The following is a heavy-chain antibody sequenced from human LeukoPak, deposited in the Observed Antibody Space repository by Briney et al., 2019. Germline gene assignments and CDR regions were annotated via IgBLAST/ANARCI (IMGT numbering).Heavy chain of an antibody. CDR2: ITGSSSDT. D-gene: IGHD1-1*01. J-gene: IGHJ4*02. CDR3: TRDMYLVHLDY. Sequence: GGSLRLSCAASGFTFSTYSMSWVRQAPGKGLEWVSFITGSSSDTYYADSVKGRFTISRDNAKNSLYLQMNSLRAEDTAVYYCTRDMYLVHLDYWGQGTLVTVSS. CDR1: GFTFSTYS. V-gene: IGHV3-21*01.